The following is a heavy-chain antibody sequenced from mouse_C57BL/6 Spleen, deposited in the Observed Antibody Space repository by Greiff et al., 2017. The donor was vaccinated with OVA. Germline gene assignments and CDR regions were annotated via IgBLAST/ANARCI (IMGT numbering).Heavy chain of an antibody. J-gene: IGHJ2*01. CDR1: GYSITSGYY. CDR3: ARGNWDGFDY. Sequence: EVKVEESGPGLVKPSQSLSLTCSVTGYSITSGYYWNWIRQFPGNKLEWMGYISYDGSNNYNPSLKNRISITRDTSKNQFFLKLNSVTTEDTATYYCARGNWDGFDYWGQGTTLTVSS. D-gene: IGHD4-1*01. CDR2: ISYDGSN. V-gene: IGHV3-6*01.